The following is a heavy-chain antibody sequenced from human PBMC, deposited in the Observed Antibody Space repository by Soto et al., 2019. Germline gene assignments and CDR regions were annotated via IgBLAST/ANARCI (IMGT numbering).Heavy chain of an antibody. D-gene: IGHD5-12*01. V-gene: IGHV1-69*13. Sequence: ASVKVSCKASGGTFSSYAISWVRQAPGQGLEWMGGIIPIFGTANYAQKFQGRVTITADESTSTAYMEPSSLRSEDTAVYYCASTYSGYDYSHYYYGMDVWGQGTTVTVSS. CDR3: ASTYSGYDYSHYYYGMDV. CDR2: IIPIFGTA. CDR1: GGTFSSYA. J-gene: IGHJ6*02.